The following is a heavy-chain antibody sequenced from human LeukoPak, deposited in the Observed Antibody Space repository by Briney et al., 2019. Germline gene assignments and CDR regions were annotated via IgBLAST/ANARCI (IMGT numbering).Heavy chain of an antibody. J-gene: IGHJ4*02. CDR2: IYYSGST. D-gene: IGHD4-17*01. CDR1: GGSISSGGYY. Sequence: SETLSLTCTASGGSISSGGYYWSWIRQHPGKGLEWIGYIYYSGSTYYNPSLKSRVTISVDTSKNQFSLKLSSVTAADTAVYYCARVRDYGDYSAYYFDYWGQGTLVTVSS. CDR3: ARVRDYGDYSAYYFDY. V-gene: IGHV4-31*03.